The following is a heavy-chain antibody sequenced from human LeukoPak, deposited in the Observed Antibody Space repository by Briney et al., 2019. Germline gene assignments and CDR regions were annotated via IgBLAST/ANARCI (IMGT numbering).Heavy chain of an antibody. CDR2: IWYDGSNK. J-gene: IGHJ6*02. CDR1: GFTFSSYG. V-gene: IGHV3-33*01. Sequence: GGSLRLSCAASGFTFSSYGMHWVRQAPGKGLEWVAVIWYDGSNKYYADSVKGRFTISRDNSKNTLYLQMNSLRAEDTAVYYCARDFYRFGELWDDGMDVWGQGTTVTVSS. CDR3: ARDFYRFGELWDDGMDV. D-gene: IGHD3-10*01.